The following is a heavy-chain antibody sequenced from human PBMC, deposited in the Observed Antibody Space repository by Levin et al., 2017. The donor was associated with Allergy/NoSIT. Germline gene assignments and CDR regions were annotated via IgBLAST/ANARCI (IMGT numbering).Heavy chain of an antibody. J-gene: IGHJ6*03. CDR2: IDSDGSFT. Sequence: TGGSLRLSCAASGFTFSSYWMHWVRQAPGKGLVWVSRIDSDGSFTNYADSVKGRFTISRDNAKNTLYLQMNSLRAEDTAVYYCTKESGSGSYYYYYRDVWGKGTTVTVSS. V-gene: IGHV3-74*01. CDR3: TKESGSGSYYYYYRDV. D-gene: IGHD3-10*01. CDR1: GFTFSSYW.